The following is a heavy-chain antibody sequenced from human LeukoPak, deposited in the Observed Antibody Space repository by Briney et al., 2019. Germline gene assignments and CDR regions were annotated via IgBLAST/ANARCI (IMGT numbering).Heavy chain of an antibody. CDR1: GFTFSNAW. CDR2: INSKTGGGTT. J-gene: IGHJ5*02. Sequence: KPGGSLRLSCAASGFTFSNAWLSWIRLAQAKGLEWVGRINSKTGGGTTDYAALDKGRYTISRDDSKDTLYLHMNSLKAEDTAVYYWTTVLGIDPWAQGTLVTVSS. CDR3: TTVLGIDP. V-gene: IGHV3-15*01. D-gene: IGHD2-15*01.